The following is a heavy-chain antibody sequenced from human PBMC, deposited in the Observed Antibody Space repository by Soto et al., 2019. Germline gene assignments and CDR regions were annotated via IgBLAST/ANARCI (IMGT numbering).Heavy chain of an antibody. J-gene: IGHJ6*02. CDR1: GGTFSSYA. CDR2: IIPIFGTA. Sequence: SVKVSCKASGGTFSSYAISWVRQAPGQGLEWMGGIIPIFGTANYAQKFQGRVTITADESSSTAYMELSSLRSEDTAVYYCARDLVGGYPAAEDYYGMDVWGQGTTVTVSS. D-gene: IGHD6-13*01. CDR3: ARDLVGGYPAAEDYYGMDV. V-gene: IGHV1-69*13.